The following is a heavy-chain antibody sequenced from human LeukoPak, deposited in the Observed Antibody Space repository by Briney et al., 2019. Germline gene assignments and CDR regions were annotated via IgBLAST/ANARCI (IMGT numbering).Heavy chain of an antibody. Sequence: ASVKVSCKASGYTFTTYGQNWVRQAPGQGLEWLGWINTNTGNPTYAQGFTGRFVFSLDTSVSTAYLQISSLKAEDAAVYYCASQRGYLDYWGQGTLVTVSS. CDR2: INTNTGNP. CDR1: GYTFTTYG. V-gene: IGHV7-4-1*02. J-gene: IGHJ4*02. CDR3: ASQRGYLDY. D-gene: IGHD3-16*02.